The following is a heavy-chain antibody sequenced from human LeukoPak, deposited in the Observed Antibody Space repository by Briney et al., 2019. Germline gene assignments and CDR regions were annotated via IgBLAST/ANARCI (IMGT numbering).Heavy chain of an antibody. CDR1: GGTFSSYA. CDR3: ARRLVPFNWFDP. V-gene: IGHV1-8*03. D-gene: IGHD2-8*01. Sequence: GSSVKVSCKASGGTFSSYAISWVRQATGQGLEWMGWMNPNSGNTGYAQKFQGRVTITRNTSISTAYMELSSLRSEDTAVYYCARRLVPFNWFDPWGQGTLVTVSS. J-gene: IGHJ5*02. CDR2: MNPNSGNT.